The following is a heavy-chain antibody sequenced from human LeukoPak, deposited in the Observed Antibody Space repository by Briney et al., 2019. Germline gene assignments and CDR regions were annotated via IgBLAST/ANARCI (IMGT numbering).Heavy chain of an antibody. CDR1: GGSISSSSYY. CDR2: IYYSGST. V-gene: IGHV4-39*07. D-gene: IGHD6-13*01. J-gene: IGHJ4*02. CDR3: ARDTIATSSFDY. Sequence: SETLSLTCTVSGGSISSSSYYWGWIRQPPGKGLEWIGSIYYSGSTYYNPSLKSRVTMSVDTSKNQFSLKLSSVTAADAAVYYCARDTIATSSFDYWGQGTLVTVSS.